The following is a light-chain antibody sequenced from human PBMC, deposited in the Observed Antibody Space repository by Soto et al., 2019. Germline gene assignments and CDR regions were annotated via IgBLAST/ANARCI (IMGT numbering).Light chain of an antibody. CDR1: QSISSW. V-gene: IGKV1-5*01. CDR2: DAS. J-gene: IGKJ1*01. Sequence: EIHSTHSPSNMSASVGDRVTITCRASQSISSWLAWYQQKPGKAPKLLIYDASSLESGVPSRFSGSGSGTEFTLTISSLQPDDFATYYCQQYNSYSWTFGQGSMVDVK. CDR3: QQYNSYSWT.